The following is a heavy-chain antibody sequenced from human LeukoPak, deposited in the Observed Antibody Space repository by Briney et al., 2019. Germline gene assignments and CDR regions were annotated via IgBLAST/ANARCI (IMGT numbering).Heavy chain of an antibody. CDR1: GFTFSSYG. V-gene: IGHV3-33*06. CDR3: AKDAWSGYYTEGYNWFDP. Sequence: GGSLRLSCAASGFTFSSYGMHWVRQAPGKGLEWVAVIWYDGSNKYYADSVKGRFTISRDNSKNTPYLQMNSLRAEDTAVYYCAKDAWSGYYTEGYNWFDPWGQGTLVTVSS. CDR2: IWYDGSNK. D-gene: IGHD3-3*01. J-gene: IGHJ5*02.